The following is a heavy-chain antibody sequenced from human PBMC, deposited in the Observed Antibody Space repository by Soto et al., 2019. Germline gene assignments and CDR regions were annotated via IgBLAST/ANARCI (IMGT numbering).Heavy chain of an antibody. J-gene: IGHJ6*02. CDR3: AAAHSYSSPRWYYYSGMDV. V-gene: IGHV1-58*01. D-gene: IGHD6-13*01. CDR1: GFTFTSSA. CDR2: IVVGSGNT. Sequence: ASVKVSCKASGFTFTSSAVQWVRQARGQRLEWIGWIVVGSGNTNYAQKFQERVTITRDMSTSTAYMELSSLRSEDTAVYYCAAAHSYSSPRWYYYSGMDVWGQGTTVTVSS.